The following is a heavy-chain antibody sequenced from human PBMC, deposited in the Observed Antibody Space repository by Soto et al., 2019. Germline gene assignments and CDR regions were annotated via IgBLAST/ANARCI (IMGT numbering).Heavy chain of an antibody. D-gene: IGHD2-2*01. CDR1: GGSISSYY. Sequence: SETLSLTCTVSGGSISSYYWSWIRQPPGKGLEWIGYIYYSGSTNYNPSLKSRVTISVDTSKNQFSLKLSSVTAADTAVYYCARDLGRTNPYYYYGMGVWGQGTTVTVSS. J-gene: IGHJ6*02. CDR2: IYYSGST. CDR3: ARDLGRTNPYYYYGMGV. V-gene: IGHV4-59*01.